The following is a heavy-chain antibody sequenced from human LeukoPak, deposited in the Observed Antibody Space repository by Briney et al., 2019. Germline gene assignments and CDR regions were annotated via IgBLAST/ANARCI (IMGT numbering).Heavy chain of an antibody. CDR3: TTECSGSFSN. J-gene: IGHJ4*02. Sequence: GGSLRLSCAASGFTFSDAWMNWVRQVPGKGLEWVGLFKSKTNGGTTDYAAPVKGRFTMSRDDSKNTLYLQMNSLKTEDTAVYYCTTECSGSFSNWGQGILVTVSS. V-gene: IGHV3-15*01. CDR1: GFTFSDAW. D-gene: IGHD3-10*02. CDR2: FKSKTNGGTT.